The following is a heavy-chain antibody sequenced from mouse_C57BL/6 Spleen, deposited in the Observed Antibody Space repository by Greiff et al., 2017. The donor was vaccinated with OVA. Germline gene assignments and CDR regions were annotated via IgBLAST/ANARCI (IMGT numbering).Heavy chain of an antibody. CDR1: GYTFTSYG. D-gene: IGHD1-1*01. V-gene: IGHV1-81*01. Sequence: VQLQQSGAGLARPGASVKLSCKASGYTFTSYGISWVKQRTGQGLEWIGEIYPRSGNTYYNEKFKGKATLTADKSSSTAYMELHSLTSEDSAVYFCARYGSSYLGYAVDYWGQGTSVTVSS. CDR3: ARYGSSYLGYAVDY. CDR2: IYPRSGNT. J-gene: IGHJ4*01.